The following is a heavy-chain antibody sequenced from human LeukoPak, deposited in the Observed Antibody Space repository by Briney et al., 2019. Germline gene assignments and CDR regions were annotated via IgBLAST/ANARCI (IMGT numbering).Heavy chain of an antibody. CDR3: ARAEDPLFDY. CDR1: GLTFSSHW. V-gene: IGHV3-74*01. CDR2: ITNDGSST. Sequence: GGSLRLSCAASGLTFSSHWMHWVRQAPGKGLVWVSRITNDGSSTTYADSVKGRFTISRDNAKYTLYLQMNSLRAEDTAVYYCARAEDPLFDYWGQGTLVTVSS. J-gene: IGHJ4*02.